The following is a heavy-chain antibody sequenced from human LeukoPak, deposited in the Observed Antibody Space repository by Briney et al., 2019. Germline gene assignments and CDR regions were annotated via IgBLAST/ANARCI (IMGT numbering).Heavy chain of an antibody. CDR3: AREKGIGAWFDP. J-gene: IGHJ5*02. V-gene: IGHV4-39*07. Sequence: SETLSLTCTVSGGSISSSSYYWGWIRQPPGKGLEWIGSIYYSGSTYYNPSLMSRVTISVDTSKNQFSLKLSSVTAADTAVYYCAREKGIGAWFDPWGQGTLVTVSS. CDR1: GGSISSSSYY. D-gene: IGHD3-10*01. CDR2: IYYSGST.